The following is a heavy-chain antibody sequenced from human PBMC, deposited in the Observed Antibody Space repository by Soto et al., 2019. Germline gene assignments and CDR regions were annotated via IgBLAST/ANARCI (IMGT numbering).Heavy chain of an antibody. CDR3: AMVDNYVTPTPQDV. D-gene: IGHD3-16*01. J-gene: IGHJ6*02. CDR1: CFTLFSYA. V-gene: IGHV1-18*01. CDR2: ISPYSGNT. Sequence: ASVKGSCKASCFTLFSYAISWVRQAPGQGLEWMGWISPYSGNTHYASKVQGRLTMTTDTSTSTAYMDLGSLTSDDTAVYYCAMVDNYVTPTPQDVWGQGTTVTVSS.